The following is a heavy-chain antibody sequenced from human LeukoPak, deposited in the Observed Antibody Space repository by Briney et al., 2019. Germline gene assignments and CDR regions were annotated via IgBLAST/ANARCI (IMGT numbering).Heavy chain of an antibody. CDR1: GFTFSSYA. V-gene: IGHV3-23*01. J-gene: IGHJ4*02. D-gene: IGHD5-24*01. CDR2: ISGSGGST. CDR3: AKDRRGWLQSNFDY. Sequence: GGSLRLSCAASGFTFSSYAMSWVRQAPGKGLEWVSAISGSGGSTYYADSVKGRFTISRDDSKNTLYLQMNSLRAEDTAVYYCAKDRRGWLQSNFDYWGQGTLVTVSS.